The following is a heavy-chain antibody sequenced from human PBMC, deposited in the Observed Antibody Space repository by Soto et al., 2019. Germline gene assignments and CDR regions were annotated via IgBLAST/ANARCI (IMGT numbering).Heavy chain of an antibody. J-gene: IGHJ6*02. V-gene: IGHV1-2*02. Sequence: ASVKVSCKASGYTLTGYYMHWVRQAPGQGLEWMGWINPNSGGTNYAQKFQGRVTMTRDTSISTAYMELSRLRSDDTAVYYCARVNMRYYYYGMDVWGQGTTVTVSS. D-gene: IGHD3-3*01. CDR2: INPNSGGT. CDR3: ARVNMRYYYYGMDV. CDR1: GYTLTGYY.